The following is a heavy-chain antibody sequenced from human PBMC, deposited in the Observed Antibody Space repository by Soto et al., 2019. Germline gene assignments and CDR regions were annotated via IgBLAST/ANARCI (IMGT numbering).Heavy chain of an antibody. Sequence: SETLSLTCAVYGGSFSGYYWSWIRQPPGKGLEWIGEINHSGSTNYNPSLKSRVTISVDTSKNQFSLKLSSVTAADTAVYYCARHSHSGYDYTEFDPWGQGILVTVSS. V-gene: IGHV4-34*01. CDR1: GGSFSGYY. J-gene: IGHJ5*02. CDR2: INHSGST. D-gene: IGHD5-12*01. CDR3: ARHSHSGYDYTEFDP.